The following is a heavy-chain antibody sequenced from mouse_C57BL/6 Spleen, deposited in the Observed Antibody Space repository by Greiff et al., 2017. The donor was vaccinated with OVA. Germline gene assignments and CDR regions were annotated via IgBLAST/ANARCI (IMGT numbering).Heavy chain of an antibody. D-gene: IGHD3-2*02. Sequence: VMLVESGPGLVAPSQCLSISCTVSGFSLTSYGVHWVRQPPGKGLEWLVVIWSDGSTTYNSALKSRLSFSKDNSKSQVFLKMNSHQADDTAMYYCARHGVSSGYDEMDYWGQGTSVTVSS. CDR1: GFSLTSYG. J-gene: IGHJ4*01. V-gene: IGHV2-6-1*01. CDR3: ARHGVSSGYDEMDY. CDR2: IWSDGST.